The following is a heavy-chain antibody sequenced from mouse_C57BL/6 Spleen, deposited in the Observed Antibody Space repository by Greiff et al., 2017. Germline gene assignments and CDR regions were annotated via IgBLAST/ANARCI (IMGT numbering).Heavy chain of an antibody. CDR1: GYAFTSSW. Sequence: VQLQQSGPELVKPGASVKISCKASGYAFTSSWMNWVKQRPGQGLEWLGRLYPDDGGTHYHGKFKGKATLTADTSSSPPYMPLSRLTAEDSAVCYGARGGFAYWGQGTLVTVSS. J-gene: IGHJ3*01. CDR3: ARGGFAY. CDR2: LYPDDGGT. V-gene: IGHV1-82*01.